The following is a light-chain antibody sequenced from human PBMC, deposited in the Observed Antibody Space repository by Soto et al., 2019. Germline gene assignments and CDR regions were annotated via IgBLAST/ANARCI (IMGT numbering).Light chain of an antibody. J-gene: IGKJ4*01. CDR1: QSVSGY. CDR2: DAS. CDR3: QQRSNWPST. V-gene: IGKV3-11*01. Sequence: EIVLTQSPATLYFSPGERATLSCRASQSVSGYLAWYQQKPGQAHRLLMYDASNRATGIPARFSGSGSGTDFTLTISSLEPEDFAVYYCQQRSNWPSTFGGGTKVEIK.